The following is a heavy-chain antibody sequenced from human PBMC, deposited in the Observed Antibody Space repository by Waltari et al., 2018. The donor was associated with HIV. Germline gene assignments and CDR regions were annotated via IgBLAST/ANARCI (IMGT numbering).Heavy chain of an antibody. J-gene: IGHJ4*02. Sequence: QVQLVESGGGVVQPGRSLRLYCAASGLTFSSDGMRGVRQAPGKGLGGVAGGAVIWYYGSNKYYADSVKGRFTISRDNSKNTLYLQMNSLRAEDTAVYYCAREKDCSSTSCYRVFDYWGQGTLVTVSS. CDR1: GLTFSSDG. V-gene: IGHV3-33*01. D-gene: IGHD2-2*01. CDR2: IWYYGSNK. CDR3: AREKDCSSTSCYRVFDY.